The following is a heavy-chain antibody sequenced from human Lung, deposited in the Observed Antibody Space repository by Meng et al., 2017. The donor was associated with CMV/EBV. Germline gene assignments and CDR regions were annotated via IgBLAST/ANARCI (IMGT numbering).Heavy chain of an antibody. CDR3: ARRRIGYCSSTSCLNFDY. D-gene: IGHD2-2*01. J-gene: IGHJ4*02. CDR2: INHSGST. V-gene: IGHV4-34*01. CDR1: GGSFSGYY. Sequence: SXAVYGGSFSGYYWSWIRQPPGKGLEWIGEINHSGSTNYNPSLKSRVTISVDTSKNQFSLKLSSVTAADTAVYYCARRRIGYCSSTSCLNFDYWGQGXLVTVSS.